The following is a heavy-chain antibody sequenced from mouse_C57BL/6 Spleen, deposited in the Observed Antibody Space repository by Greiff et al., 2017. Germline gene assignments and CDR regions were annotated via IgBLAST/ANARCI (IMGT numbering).Heavy chain of an antibody. D-gene: IGHD1-1*01. Sequence: VQLQQPGAELVKPGASVKLSCKASGYTLTSYWMHWVKQRPGQGLEWIGMIHPNSGSTNYNEKFKSKATLTVDKSSSTAYMQLSSLTSEDSAVYYCARSITTVARDYWGQGTTLTVSS. CDR2: IHPNSGST. V-gene: IGHV1-64*01. CDR1: GYTLTSYW. J-gene: IGHJ2*01. CDR3: ARSITTVARDY.